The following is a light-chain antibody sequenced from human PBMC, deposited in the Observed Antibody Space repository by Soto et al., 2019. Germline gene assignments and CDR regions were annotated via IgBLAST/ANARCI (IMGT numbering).Light chain of an antibody. J-gene: IGKJ1*01. V-gene: IGKV1-5*01. CDR1: QSISSW. CDR2: DAS. Sequence: DIQMTQSPPTLSASVGDRVTITCRASQSISSWLAWYQQKPGKAPKLLIYDASSLESGVPSRFSGSGSGTEFTLTVSSLQPDEFATYCRQQYNSYSRTFGQGTKVEIK. CDR3: QQYNSYSRT.